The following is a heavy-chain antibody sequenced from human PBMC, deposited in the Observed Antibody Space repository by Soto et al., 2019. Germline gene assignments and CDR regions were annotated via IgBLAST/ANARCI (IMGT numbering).Heavy chain of an antibody. D-gene: IGHD3-22*01. CDR3: ARDLSSVKHYYDSSGYAGLDY. CDR1: GYTFTSYG. CDR2: ISAYNGNT. J-gene: IGHJ4*02. Sequence: QVQLVQSGAEVKKPGALVKVSCKASGYTFTSYGISWVRQAPGQGLEWMGWISAYNGNTNYAQKLQGRVTMTTDTSTSTAYMELRSLRSDDTAVYYCARDLSSVKHYYDSSGYAGLDYWGQGTLVTVSS. V-gene: IGHV1-18*04.